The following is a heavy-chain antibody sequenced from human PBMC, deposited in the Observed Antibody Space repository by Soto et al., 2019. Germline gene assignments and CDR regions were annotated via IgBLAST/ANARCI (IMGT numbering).Heavy chain of an antibody. V-gene: IGHV3-30*18. CDR2: ISYDGSNK. CDR3: ANDYDGYSSSWYLDY. Sequence: GGSLRLSCAASGFTFSSYGMHWVRQAPGKGLEWVAVISYDGSNKYYADSVKGRFTISRDNSKNTLYLQMNSLRAEDTAVYYCANDYDGYSSSWYLDYWGQGTLVTVSS. J-gene: IGHJ4*02. CDR1: GFTFSSYG. D-gene: IGHD6-13*01.